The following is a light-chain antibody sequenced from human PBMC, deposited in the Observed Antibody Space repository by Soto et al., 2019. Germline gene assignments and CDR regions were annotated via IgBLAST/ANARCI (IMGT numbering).Light chain of an antibody. V-gene: IGLV3-21*02. CDR1: KIGTKN. CDR2: DDD. CDR3: QVWDSSRDHYV. J-gene: IGLJ1*01. Sequence: SYSLRLPPSVSVAPGHASRITCGGHKIGTKNVHWFQQKPGQAPVLVVSDDDDRPSGIPERFSGSNSGNTATLTISRVEAGDEDDYYCQVWDSSRDHYVFGTGTKVTVL.